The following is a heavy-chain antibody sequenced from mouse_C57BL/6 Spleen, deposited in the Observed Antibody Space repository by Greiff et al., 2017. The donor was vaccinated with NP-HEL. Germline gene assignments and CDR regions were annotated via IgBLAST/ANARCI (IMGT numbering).Heavy chain of an antibody. CDR3: ASLGGYYDLDYFDY. CDR1: GFTFSDYG. J-gene: IGHJ2*01. D-gene: IGHD2-4*01. Sequence: EVQVVESGGGLVKPGGSLKLSCAASGFTFSDYGMHWVRQAPEKGLEWVAYISSGSSTIYYADTVKGRFTISRDNAKNTLFLQMTRLRSEDTAMYYCASLGGYYDLDYFDYWGQGTTLTVSS. CDR2: ISSGSSTI. V-gene: IGHV5-17*01.